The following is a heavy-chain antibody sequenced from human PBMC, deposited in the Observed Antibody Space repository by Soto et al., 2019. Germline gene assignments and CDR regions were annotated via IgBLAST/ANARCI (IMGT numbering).Heavy chain of an antibody. D-gene: IGHD2-21*01. V-gene: IGHV3-23*01. CDR1: EFIFSIYA. CDR3: VKGGDRTKRFAS. J-gene: IGHJ1*01. CDR2: ISASGVST. Sequence: GGSLRLSCAASEFIFSIYAMSWVRQAPGKGLEWLSGISASGVSTYYADSVKGRFTISRDNSKNTLYLEMNKLRAEDTAVYYCVKGGDRTKRFASCGQGTLVTVSS.